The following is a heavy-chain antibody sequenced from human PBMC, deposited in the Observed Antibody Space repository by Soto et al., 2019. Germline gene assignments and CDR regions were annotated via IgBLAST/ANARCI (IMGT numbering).Heavy chain of an antibody. D-gene: IGHD3-22*01. V-gene: IGHV4-34*01. CDR1: GGSFRGYY. CDR3: GRHSDRSGLDS. Sequence: QVQLQQWGAGLLKPSETLSLTCAVYGGSFRGYYWNWIRQPPGKGLEWIGEINHRGNTNYDPSLKSRVTISVDTSKNQFSLKLSSVAAADTAVYYCGRHSDRSGLDSWGQGTLVTVSS. CDR2: INHRGNT. J-gene: IGHJ4*02.